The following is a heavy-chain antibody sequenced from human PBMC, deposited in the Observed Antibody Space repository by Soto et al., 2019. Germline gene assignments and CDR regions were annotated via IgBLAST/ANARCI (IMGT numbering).Heavy chain of an antibody. Sequence: EVQLVESGGGLIQPGGSLRLSCAASGFTVSSNYMSWVRQAPGKGLEWVSVIYSGGSTYYADSVKGRFTISRDNSKNTLYLQRNSLRAEDTAVYYCARAHGRHVWGSYRFYFDYWGQGTLVTVSS. J-gene: IGHJ4*02. CDR1: GFTVSSNY. D-gene: IGHD3-16*02. V-gene: IGHV3-53*01. CDR2: IYSGGST. CDR3: ARAHGRHVWGSYRFYFDY.